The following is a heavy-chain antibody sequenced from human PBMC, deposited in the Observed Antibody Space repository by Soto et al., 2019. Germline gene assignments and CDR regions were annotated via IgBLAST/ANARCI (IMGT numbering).Heavy chain of an antibody. V-gene: IGHV3-30*18. D-gene: IGHD3-10*01. Sequence: GGSLRLSCAASVFTFSSYGMHWVRQAPGKGLEWVAVISYDGSNKYYADSVKGRFTISRDNSKNTLYLQMNSLRAEDTAVYYCAKDRKRYYYGSGSFAEVERRPAHYGMDVWGQGTTVTVSS. CDR2: ISYDGSNK. CDR3: AKDRKRYYYGSGSFAEVERRPAHYGMDV. J-gene: IGHJ6*02. CDR1: VFTFSSYG.